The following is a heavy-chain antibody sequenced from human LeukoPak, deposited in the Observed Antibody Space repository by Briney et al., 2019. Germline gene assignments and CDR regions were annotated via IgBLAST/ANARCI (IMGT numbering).Heavy chain of an antibody. D-gene: IGHD3-3*01. CDR3: ARCYDFWSGYYEGSVDY. Sequence: GASVQVSCKASGYTFTSYGISWVRQAPGQGLEWMGWISAYNGNTNYAQKLQGRVTMTTDTSTSTAYMELRSLRSDDTAVYYCARCYDFWSGYYEGSVDYWGQGTLVTVSS. J-gene: IGHJ4*02. CDR2: ISAYNGNT. CDR1: GYTFTSYG. V-gene: IGHV1-18*01.